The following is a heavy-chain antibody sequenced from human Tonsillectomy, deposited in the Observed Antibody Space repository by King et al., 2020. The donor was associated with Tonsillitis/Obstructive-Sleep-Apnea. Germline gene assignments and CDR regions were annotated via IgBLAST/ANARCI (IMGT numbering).Heavy chain of an antibody. CDR1: GFTFSSYG. J-gene: IGHJ3*02. D-gene: IGHD2-2*01. V-gene: IGHV3-33*01. CDR3: ARGSYVVVTACGDAFDI. CDR2: IWYDGSNK. Sequence: VQLVESGGGGVQPGRSLRLSCAASGFTFSSYGMHWVRQAPGKGLEWVAVIWYDGSNKYYADSVKGRFTISRDNSKNTLYLQMNSLRAEDTAVYYWARGSYVVVTACGDAFDIWGQGTMVTVSS.